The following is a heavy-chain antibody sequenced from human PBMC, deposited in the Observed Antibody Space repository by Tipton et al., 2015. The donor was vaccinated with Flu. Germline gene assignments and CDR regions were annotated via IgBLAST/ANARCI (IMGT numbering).Heavy chain of an antibody. Sequence: TLSLTCTVSGGSMNNYYWCWIRQPPGKGLEWIGYVYYSGSTNYNPSLNSRVTMSLDTSNNQFSLRLSSVTAADTAVYYCVRRGAGAGFFGFDYWGQGALVTVSS. V-gene: IGHV4-59*08. CDR1: GGSMNNYY. CDR2: VYYSGST. D-gene: IGHD6-13*01. CDR3: VRRGAGAGFFGFDY. J-gene: IGHJ4*02.